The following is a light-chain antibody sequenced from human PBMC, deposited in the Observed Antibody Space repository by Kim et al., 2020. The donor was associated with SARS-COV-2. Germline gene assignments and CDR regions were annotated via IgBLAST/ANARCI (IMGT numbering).Light chain of an antibody. J-gene: IGKJ1*01. Sequence: ASVGDRVIISCRASQDIANSLAWYQQKPGKVPQVLIYAASTLQSGVPSRFSGSGSGTEFTLTIGSLQTEDVATYYCQKYNSAPWTFGPGTKVDIK. CDR2: AAS. CDR1: QDIANS. CDR3: QKYNSAPWT. V-gene: IGKV1-27*01.